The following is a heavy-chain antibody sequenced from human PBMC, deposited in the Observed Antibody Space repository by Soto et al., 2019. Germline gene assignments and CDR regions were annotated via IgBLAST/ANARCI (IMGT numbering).Heavy chain of an antibody. CDR2: IYYSGST. CDR3: ARTGGIAVAGSAFYYFDY. V-gene: IGHV4-59*08. D-gene: IGHD6-19*01. J-gene: IGHJ4*02. Sequence: SETLSLTCTVSGGSISSYYWSWIRQPPGKGLEWIGYIYYSGSTNYNPSLKSRVTISVDTSKNQFSLKLSSVTAADTAVYYCARTGGIAVAGSAFYYFDYWGQGTLVTVSS. CDR1: GGSISSYY.